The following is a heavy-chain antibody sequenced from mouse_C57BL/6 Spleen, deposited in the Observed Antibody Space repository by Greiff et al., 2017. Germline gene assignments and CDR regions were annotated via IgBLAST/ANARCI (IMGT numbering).Heavy chain of an antibody. J-gene: IGHJ1*03. Sequence: VHLVESGPGLVQPSQSLSITCTVSGFSLTSYGVHWVRQPPGKGLEWLGVIWSGGSTDYNAAFISRLSISKDNSKSQVFFKMNSLQADDTAIYYCAKNYYYGSTWYFDVWGTGTTVTVSS. CDR2: IWSGGST. D-gene: IGHD1-1*01. CDR3: AKNYYYGSTWYFDV. CDR1: GFSLTSYG. V-gene: IGHV2-4*01.